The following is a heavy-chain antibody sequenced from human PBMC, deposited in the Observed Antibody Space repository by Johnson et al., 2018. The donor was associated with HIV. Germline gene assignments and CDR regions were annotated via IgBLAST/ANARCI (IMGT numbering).Heavy chain of an antibody. J-gene: IGHJ3*01. CDR3: ARDGESQKLPLGDAFDV. CDR1: GFTFSSYA. V-gene: IGHV3-23*04. CDR2: ISGSGGST. Sequence: VQLVESGGGVVQPGRSLRLSCAASGFTFSSYAMSWVRQAPGKGLEWVSGISGSGGSTYYADSVKGRFTISIDNSRNTLYLHLNSLRAVDTAVYYCARDGESQKLPLGDAFDVWGHGTLATVSS. D-gene: IGHD7-27*01.